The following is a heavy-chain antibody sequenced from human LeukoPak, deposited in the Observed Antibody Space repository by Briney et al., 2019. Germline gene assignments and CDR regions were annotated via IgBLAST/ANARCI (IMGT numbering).Heavy chain of an antibody. CDR2: ISYDGSNK. CDR1: GFTFSSYA. V-gene: IGHV3-30*04. Sequence: GGSLRLSCAASGFTFSSYAMQWVRQAPGKGLEWVAVISYDGSNKYDADSVKGRFTISRDNSKNTLYLQMNSLRAEDTAVYYCARGTDDYGDALFPNDYWGQGTLVTVSS. CDR3: ARGTDDYGDALFPNDY. D-gene: IGHD4-17*01. J-gene: IGHJ4*02.